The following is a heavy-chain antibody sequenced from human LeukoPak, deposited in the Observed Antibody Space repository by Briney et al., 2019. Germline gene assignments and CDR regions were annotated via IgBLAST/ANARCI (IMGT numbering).Heavy chain of an antibody. J-gene: IGHJ4*02. V-gene: IGHV4-30-4*01. D-gene: IGHD4-17*01. Sequence: PSETLSLTCTVSGVSISSGDYYWSWIRQPPGKGLEWIGYIYYSGSTYYNPSLKSRVTISVDTSKNQFSLKLSSVTAADTAVYYCARERSDYGDSYYFDYWGQGTLVTVSS. CDR3: ARERSDYGDSYYFDY. CDR2: IYYSGST. CDR1: GVSISSGDYY.